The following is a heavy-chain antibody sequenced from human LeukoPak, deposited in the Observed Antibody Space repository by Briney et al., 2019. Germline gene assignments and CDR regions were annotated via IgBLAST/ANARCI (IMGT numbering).Heavy chain of an antibody. CDR3: ARRKAITMVRGALSPSTFDI. CDR1: GGSISSYY. D-gene: IGHD3-10*01. J-gene: IGHJ3*02. V-gene: IGHV4-59*01. Sequence: SETLSLTCTVSGGSISSYYWSWIRQPPGKGLEWIGYIYYSGSTNYNPSLKSRVTISVDTSKNQFSLKLSSVTAAATAVYYCARRKAITMVRGALSPSTFDICVQGTMATVSS. CDR2: IYYSGST.